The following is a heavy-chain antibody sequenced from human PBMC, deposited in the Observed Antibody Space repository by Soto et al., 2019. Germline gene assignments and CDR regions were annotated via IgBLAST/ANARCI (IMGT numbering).Heavy chain of an antibody. Sequence: ASVKVSCKASGYTFISYGISWVRQAPGQGLEWMGWISAYNGNTNYAQKLQGRVTMTTDTSTSTAYMDLRSLRSDDTAVYYCAKDRPRRTSGYFFDYWGQGTPVTVSS. D-gene: IGHD1-1*01. V-gene: IGHV1-18*01. CDR2: ISAYNGNT. CDR1: GYTFISYG. J-gene: IGHJ4*02. CDR3: AKDRPRRTSGYFFDY.